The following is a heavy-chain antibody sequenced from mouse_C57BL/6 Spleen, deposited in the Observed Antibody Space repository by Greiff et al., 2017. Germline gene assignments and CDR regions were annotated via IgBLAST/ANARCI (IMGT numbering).Heavy chain of an antibody. D-gene: IGHD2-1*01. CDR3: TRDGNYGYYAMDY. CDR1: GFTFSSYA. J-gene: IGHJ4*01. CDR2: ISSGGDYI. V-gene: IGHV5-9-1*02. Sequence: EVMLVESGEGLVKPGGSLKLSCAASGFTFSSYAMSWVRQTPEKRLEWVAYISSGGDYIYYADTVKGRFTISRDNARNTLYLQMSSLKSEDTAMYYCTRDGNYGYYAMDYWGQGTSVTVSS.